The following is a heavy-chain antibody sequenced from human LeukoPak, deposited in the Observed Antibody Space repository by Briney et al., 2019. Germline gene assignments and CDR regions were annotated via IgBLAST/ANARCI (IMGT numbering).Heavy chain of an antibody. CDR2: FDPEDGET. V-gene: IGHV1-24*01. D-gene: IGHD3-3*01. Sequence: ASVKVSCKVSGYTLTELSMHWVRQAPGKGLEWMGGFDPEDGETIYAQKFQGRVTMTEDTSTDTAYMELSSLRSEDTAAYYCARDREYPLGVVTYRENYGMDVWGQGTTVTVSS. CDR1: GYTLTELS. J-gene: IGHJ6*02. CDR3: ARDREYPLGVVTYRENYGMDV.